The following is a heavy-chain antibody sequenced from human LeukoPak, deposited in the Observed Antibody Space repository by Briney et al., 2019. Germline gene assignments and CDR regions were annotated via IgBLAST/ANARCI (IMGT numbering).Heavy chain of an antibody. D-gene: IGHD2-21*02. V-gene: IGHV4-39*01. CDR1: GGSISSSSYY. CDR2: IYYSGST. J-gene: IGHJ4*02. CDR3: ASTLAYCGGDCYPYY. Sequence: SETLSLTCTVSGGSISSSSYYWGWIRQPPGKGLEWIGSIYYSGSTYYNPSLKSRVTISVDTSKNQFSLKLSSATAADTAVYYCASTLAYCGGDCYPYYWGQGTLVTVSS.